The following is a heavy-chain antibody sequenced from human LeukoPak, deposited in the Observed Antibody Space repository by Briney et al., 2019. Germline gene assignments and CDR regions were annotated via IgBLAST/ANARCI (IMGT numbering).Heavy chain of an antibody. V-gene: IGHV4-39*01. Sequence: SETLSLTCTVSGGSISSSSYYWGWFRQPPGKGLEWIGSIYYSGSTYYNPSLKSRVTISVDTSKNQFSLKLSSVTAADTAVYYCARQDYGSGSYYISWFDPWGQGTLVTVSS. CDR2: IYYSGST. CDR1: GGSISSSSYY. D-gene: IGHD3-10*01. CDR3: ARQDYGSGSYYISWFDP. J-gene: IGHJ5*02.